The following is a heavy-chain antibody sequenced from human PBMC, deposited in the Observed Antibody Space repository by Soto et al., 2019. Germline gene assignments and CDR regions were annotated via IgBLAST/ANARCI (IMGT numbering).Heavy chain of an antibody. CDR3: AKQQAVADDAFDI. J-gene: IGHJ3*02. D-gene: IGHD6-19*01. CDR1: GFTFSSYA. Sequence: EVQLLESGGGLVQPGGSLRLSCAASGFTFSSYAMSWVRQAPGKGLEWVSAISGSGGSTYYADSVKGRFTISRDNSKNTRYLQMNSLRAEDTAVYYCAKQQAVADDAFDIWGQGTMVTVSS. CDR2: ISGSGGST. V-gene: IGHV3-23*01.